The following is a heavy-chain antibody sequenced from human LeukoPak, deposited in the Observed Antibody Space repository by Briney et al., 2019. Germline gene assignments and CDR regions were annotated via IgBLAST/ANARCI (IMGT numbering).Heavy chain of an antibody. CDR1: GYSFSSYW. D-gene: IGHD3-22*01. V-gene: IGHV5-51*01. CDR3: ARRWYDSSGYSRHFDY. Sequence: GESLKISCQAFGYSFSSYWIAWVRHMPGKGLEWMGIIYPGDSDTKYSPSFEGQVTISADKSTSTTYLQWSSLRASDTGIYYCARRWYDSSGYSRHFDYWGQGTLVSVPS. CDR2: IYPGDSDT. J-gene: IGHJ4*02.